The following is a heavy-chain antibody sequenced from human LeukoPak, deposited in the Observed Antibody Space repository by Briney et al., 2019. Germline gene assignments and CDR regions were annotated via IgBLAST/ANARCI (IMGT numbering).Heavy chain of an antibody. V-gene: IGHV3-64*04. Sequence: PGGSLRLSCVASGFTFSSYRMHWVRQAPGKGLEYVSAITTDGGRTFYVNSVEGRFTVSRDNSKNTLYLQMNSLRAEDTAVYYCARDEKSPGMDVWGQGTTVTVSS. CDR2: ITTDGGRT. CDR1: GFTFSSYR. CDR3: ARDEKSPGMDV. J-gene: IGHJ6*02.